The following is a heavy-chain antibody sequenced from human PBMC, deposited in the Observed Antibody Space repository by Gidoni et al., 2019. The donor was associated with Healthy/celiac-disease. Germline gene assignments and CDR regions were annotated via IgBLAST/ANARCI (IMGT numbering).Heavy chain of an antibody. V-gene: IGHV4-34*01. CDR3: ARAPRRGERMDY. J-gene: IGHJ4*02. CDR2: INHSGRT. D-gene: IGHD2-15*01. CDR1: GGSFSGSY. Sequence: QVQLQQWGAGLFKPSATLSLTCAVYGGSFSGSYWSWIRQPPGKGLEWIGEINHSGRTNYNPSLKSRVTISVDTSKNQCSLKLSSVTAADTAVYYCARAPRRGERMDYWGQGTLVTVSS.